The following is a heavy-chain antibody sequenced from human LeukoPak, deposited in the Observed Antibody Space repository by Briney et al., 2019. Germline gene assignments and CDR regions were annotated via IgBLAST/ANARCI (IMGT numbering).Heavy chain of an antibody. Sequence: GGSLRLSCSGSGFTFSRHNMHWVRQAPGKGLEYVSAISYNGDSTYYVDSVKGRFTISRDNSKNTLDLQMSSLRPEDTAVYYFVFDRETPEEIWGPGKIVNVS. D-gene: IGHD1-14*01. CDR2: ISYNGDST. V-gene: IGHV3-64D*09. CDR1: GFTFSRHN. CDR3: VFDRETPEEI. J-gene: IGHJ3*02.